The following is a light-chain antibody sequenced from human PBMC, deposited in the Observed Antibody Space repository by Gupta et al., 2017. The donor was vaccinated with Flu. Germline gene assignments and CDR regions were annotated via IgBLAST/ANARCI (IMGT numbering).Light chain of an antibody. CDR3: CSITSATTMI. CDR1: SSDVGAYNS. V-gene: IGLV2-14*01. Sequence: QSALTQPASVSGSPGQSITISCTGTSSDVGAYNSVSWYQHHPGKAPKVIIFGVTNRSSGVSNRLSGSKSGNTASLTISGLQAQDEAHYYCCSITSATTMIFGGGTKVTVL. CDR2: GVT. J-gene: IGLJ2*01.